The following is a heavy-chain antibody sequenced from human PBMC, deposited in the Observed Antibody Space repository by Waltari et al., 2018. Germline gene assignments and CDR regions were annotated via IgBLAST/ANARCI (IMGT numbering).Heavy chain of an antibody. Sequence: EVQLVESGGGLVQPGRSLRLSCAASGFTFDDYAMHWVRQAPGKGLEWVSGISWNSGSIGYADSVKGRFTISRDNAKNSLYLQMNSLRAEDMALYYCAKVRASGWYSPIFDYWGQGTLVTVSS. V-gene: IGHV3-9*03. CDR1: GFTFDDYA. CDR2: ISWNSGSI. D-gene: IGHD6-19*01. CDR3: AKVRASGWYSPIFDY. J-gene: IGHJ4*02.